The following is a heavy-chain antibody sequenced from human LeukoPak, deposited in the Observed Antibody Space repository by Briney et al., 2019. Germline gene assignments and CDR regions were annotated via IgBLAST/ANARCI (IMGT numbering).Heavy chain of an antibody. CDR3: ARHETALFDY. CDR1: GGSISSYY. D-gene: IGHD5-18*01. V-gene: IGHV4-59*08. J-gene: IGHJ4*02. CDR2: IYYSGST. Sequence: SETLSLTCTVSGGSISSYYWSWIRQPPGKGLEWIGYIYYSGSTDYNPSLKSRVTISVDTSKNQFSLKLSSVTAADTAVYYCARHETALFDYWGQGTLVTVSS.